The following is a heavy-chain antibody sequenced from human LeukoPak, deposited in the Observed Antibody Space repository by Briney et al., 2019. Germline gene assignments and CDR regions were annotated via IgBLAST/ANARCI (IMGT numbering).Heavy chain of an antibody. D-gene: IGHD6-13*01. CDR2: IKGKPNASAT. J-gene: IGHJ4*02. CDR3: SREGKTAPAGTAQDY. CDR1: GFGFSATA. Sequence: GGSLRLSCVASGFGFSATAIHWVRQASGKGLEWVCRIKGKPNASATSYGASVQGRFTISRDNSKNTAYLQMNSLKIEDTAVYYCSREGKTAPAGTAQDYWGQGTLVIVSS. V-gene: IGHV3-73*01.